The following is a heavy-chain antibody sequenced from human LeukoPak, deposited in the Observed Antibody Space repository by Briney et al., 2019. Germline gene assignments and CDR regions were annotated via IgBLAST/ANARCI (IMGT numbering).Heavy chain of an antibody. CDR1: GYSFTSYW. Sequence: GESLKISCKAIGYSFTSYWIGWVRQMPGKRMERMGVIYHGDSRIRYNPSCQGQVTISVDKSIRTAYLQWVSLRASDTAMYYCACRDLTSTWSYPWGQGTLVTVSS. D-gene: IGHD2-2*01. CDR3: ACRDLTSTWSYP. CDR2: IYHGDSRI. J-gene: IGHJ5*02. V-gene: IGHV5-51*01.